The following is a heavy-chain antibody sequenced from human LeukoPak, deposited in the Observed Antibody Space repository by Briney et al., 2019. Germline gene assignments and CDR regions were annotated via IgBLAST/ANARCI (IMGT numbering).Heavy chain of an antibody. CDR3: ARERWELLRRGFDY. D-gene: IGHD1-26*01. CDR1: GGTFSSYA. V-gene: IGHV1-69*13. J-gene: IGHJ4*02. CDR2: IIPIFGTA. Sequence: SVKVSCKASGGTFSSYAISWVRQAPGQGLEWMGGIIPIFGTANYAQKFQGRVTITADESTSTAYMELSSLRSEDTAVYYCARERWELLRRGFDYWGQGTLVTVSS.